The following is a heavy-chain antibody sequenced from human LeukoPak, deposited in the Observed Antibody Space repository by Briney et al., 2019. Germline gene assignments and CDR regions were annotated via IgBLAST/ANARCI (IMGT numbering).Heavy chain of an antibody. CDR2: IFYTGTT. D-gene: IGHD6-13*01. CDR1: GGSISSGSYY. CDR3: AREAAAGTEEAFDI. Sequence: SETLSLTCTVSGGSISSGSYYWSWLRQPAGKGLEWIGYIFYTGTTNYNPSLKSRVTISVDTSNEQFSLKLSSVTAADTAVYYCAREAAAGTEEAFDIWGQGTMVTVSS. V-gene: IGHV4-61*10. J-gene: IGHJ3*02.